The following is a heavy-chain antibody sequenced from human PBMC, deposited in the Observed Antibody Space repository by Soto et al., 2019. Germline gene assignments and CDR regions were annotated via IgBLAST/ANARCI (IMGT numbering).Heavy chain of an antibody. D-gene: IGHD3-10*01. CDR3: ARSRKPSYYSGPYFVF. V-gene: IGHV3-11*01. CDR1: GFTFSDYY. J-gene: IGHJ4*02. CDR2: ISGAGS. Sequence: GVSLRLSCAASGFTFSDYYMSWMRQAPGKGLEWIAYISGAGSNYADSGQGRFTISRDNAKNSLYLQMNSLRDEDTAVYYCARSRKPSYYSGPYFVFWGQGALVTVSS.